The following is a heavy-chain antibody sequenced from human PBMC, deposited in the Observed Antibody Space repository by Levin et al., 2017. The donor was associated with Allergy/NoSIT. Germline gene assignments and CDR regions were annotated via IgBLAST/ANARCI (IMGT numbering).Heavy chain of an antibody. J-gene: IGHJ4*02. CDR1: GGSFSGYY. CDR3: ARGITFGGVTGDY. Sequence: SETLSLTCAVYGGSFSGYYWSWIRQPPGKGLEWIGEINHSGSTNYNPSLKSRVTISVDTSKNQFSLKLSSVTAADTAVYYCARGITFGGVTGDYWGQGTLVTVSS. CDR2: INHSGST. V-gene: IGHV4-34*01. D-gene: IGHD3-16*01.